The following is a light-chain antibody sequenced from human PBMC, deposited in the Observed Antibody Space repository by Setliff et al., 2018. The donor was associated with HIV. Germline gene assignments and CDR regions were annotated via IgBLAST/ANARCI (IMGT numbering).Light chain of an antibody. CDR2: EVH. J-gene: IGLJ1*01. CDR3: CSYAGLNTYV. Sequence: QSVLTQPASVSGSPGQSITISCTGTNNDIGSYNLVSWYQQHPGKAPKLMIYEVHKRPSGVSNRFSGSKSGNTASLTISGLQAGDEADYYCCSYAGLNTYVFGTGTKVTVL. V-gene: IGLV2-23*02. CDR1: NNDIGSYNL.